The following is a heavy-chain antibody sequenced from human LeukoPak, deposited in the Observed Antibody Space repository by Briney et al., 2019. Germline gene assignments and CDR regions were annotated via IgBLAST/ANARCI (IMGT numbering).Heavy chain of an antibody. Sequence: PSETLSLTCTVSGGSISNFYWSWIRQPAGKGLEWIGRIYTSGSTNYNPSLKSRVTMSVDTSKNQFSLKLSSVTAADTAVYYCARDWAYGSGSYYYYYYMDVWGKGTTVTISS. V-gene: IGHV4-4*07. CDR1: GGSISNFY. D-gene: IGHD3-10*01. CDR3: ARDWAYGSGSYYYYYYMDV. CDR2: IYTSGST. J-gene: IGHJ6*03.